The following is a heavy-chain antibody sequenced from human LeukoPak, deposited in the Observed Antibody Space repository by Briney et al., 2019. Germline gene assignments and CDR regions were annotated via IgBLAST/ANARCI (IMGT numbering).Heavy chain of an antibody. CDR1: GFTFSSYS. J-gene: IGHJ5*02. CDR2: ISSSSSYI. D-gene: IGHD6-13*01. CDR3: ARVASSSLSYWFDP. Sequence: GGSLRLSCAASGFTFSSYSMNWVRQAPGKGLEWVSSISSSSSYIYYAGSVKGRFTISRDNAKNSLYLQMNSLRAEDTAVYYCARVASSSLSYWFDPWGQGTLVTVSS. V-gene: IGHV3-21*01.